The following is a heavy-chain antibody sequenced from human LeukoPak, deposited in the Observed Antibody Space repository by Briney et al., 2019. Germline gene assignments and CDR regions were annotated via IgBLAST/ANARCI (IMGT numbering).Heavy chain of an antibody. J-gene: IGHJ4*02. CDR2: IKQDGSEK. CDR1: GFTFSSYW. Sequence: TGGSLRLSCAASGFTFSSYWMSWVRQAPGKGLEWVANIKQDGSEKYYVDSVKGRFTISRDNAKNSLYLQMNSLRAEDTAVYYCARDLLSGGWYFSEYYFDYWGQGTLVTVSS. D-gene: IGHD6-19*01. V-gene: IGHV3-7*01. CDR3: ARDLLSGGWYFSEYYFDY.